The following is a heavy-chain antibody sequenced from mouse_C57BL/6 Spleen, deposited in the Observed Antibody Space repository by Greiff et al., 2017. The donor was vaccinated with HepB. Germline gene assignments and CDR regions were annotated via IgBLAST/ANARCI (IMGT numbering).Heavy chain of an antibody. Sequence: QVQLKESGAELVKPGASVKISCKASGYAFSSYWMNWVKQRPGKGLEWIGQIYPGDGDTNYNGKFKGKATLTADKSSSTAYMQLSSLTSEDSAVYFCARGGGNYFYAMDYWGQGTSVTVSS. V-gene: IGHV1-80*01. D-gene: IGHD2-1*01. J-gene: IGHJ4*01. CDR2: IYPGDGDT. CDR3: ARGGGNYFYAMDY. CDR1: GYAFSSYW.